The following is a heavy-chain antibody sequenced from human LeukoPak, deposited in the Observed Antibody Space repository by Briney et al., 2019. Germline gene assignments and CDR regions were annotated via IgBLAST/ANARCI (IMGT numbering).Heavy chain of an antibody. D-gene: IGHD6-13*01. V-gene: IGHV3-48*02. Sequence: QPGGSLRLSCAASGFTFSSYSMNWVRQAPGKGLEWVSYISSSSSTIYYADSVKGRFTISRDNAKNSLYLQMNSLRDEDTAVYYCARDRWPGYSSSWPAGYWGQGTLVTVSS. CDR2: ISSSSSTI. CDR1: GFTFSSYS. J-gene: IGHJ4*02. CDR3: ARDRWPGYSSSWPAGY.